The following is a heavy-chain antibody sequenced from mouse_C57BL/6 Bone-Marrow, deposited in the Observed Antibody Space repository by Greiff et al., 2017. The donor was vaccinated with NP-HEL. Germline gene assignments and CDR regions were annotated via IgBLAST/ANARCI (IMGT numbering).Heavy chain of an antibody. Sequence: VQLQQPGAELVRPGSSVKLSCKASGYTFTSYWMDWVKQRPGQGLEWIGNIYPSDSETHYNQKFKDKATLTVDKSSSTAYMQLSSLTSEDSAVYYCARSLLWLRRGYFDYWGQGTTLTVSS. CDR1: GYTFTSYW. D-gene: IGHD2-2*01. V-gene: IGHV1-61*01. CDR2: IYPSDSET. CDR3: ARSLLWLRRGYFDY. J-gene: IGHJ2*01.